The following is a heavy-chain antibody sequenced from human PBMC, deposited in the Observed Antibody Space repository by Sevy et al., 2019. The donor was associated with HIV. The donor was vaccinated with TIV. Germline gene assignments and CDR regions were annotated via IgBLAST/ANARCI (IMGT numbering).Heavy chain of an antibody. CDR1: GFTFAKYS. CDR3: TREVCTQPHDY. J-gene: IGHJ4*02. CDR2: FSFGCGRI. Sequence: GGSLRLSCAASGFTFAKYSMSWVRQAPGKGLEWVSTFSFGCGRINYADSVKGRFTISRDDSKNTLFLQMNSLRAEDTATYFSTREVCTQPHDYWGQGTLVTVSS. V-gene: IGHV3-23*01. D-gene: IGHD2-8*01.